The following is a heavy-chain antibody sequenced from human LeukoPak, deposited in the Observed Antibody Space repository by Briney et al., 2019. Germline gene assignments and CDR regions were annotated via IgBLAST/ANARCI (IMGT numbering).Heavy chain of an antibody. J-gene: IGHJ4*02. CDR1: GFTFSDYW. CDR2: IKQYGSEK. V-gene: IGHV3-7*01. CDR3: ASALPADHFDY. Sequence: GGSLRLSCAASGFTFSDYWMSWVRQAPGKGLEWVANIKQYGSEKYYVDSVKGRFTISRDNAKNSLYLQMNSLRAEDTALYYCASALPADHFDYWGQGILVNVSS.